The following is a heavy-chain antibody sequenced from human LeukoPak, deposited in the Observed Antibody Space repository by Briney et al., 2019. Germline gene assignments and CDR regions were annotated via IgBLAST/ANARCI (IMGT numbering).Heavy chain of an antibody. J-gene: IGHJ5*02. Sequence: PSETLSLTCTVSGGSISSGSYYWSWIRQPAGKGLEWIGRIYTSGSTNYNPSLKSRVTISVDTSKNQFSLKLSSVTAADTAVYYCARGIVGATGWFDPWGQGTLVTVSS. V-gene: IGHV4-61*02. CDR3: ARGIVGATGWFDP. CDR2: IYTSGST. D-gene: IGHD1-26*01. CDR1: GGSISSGSYY.